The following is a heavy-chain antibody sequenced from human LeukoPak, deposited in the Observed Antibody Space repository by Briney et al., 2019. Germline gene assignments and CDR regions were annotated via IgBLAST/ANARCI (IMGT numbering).Heavy chain of an antibody. CDR1: VGSINYYY. CDR3: ARETPGAGHFDY. Sequence: SETLSLTCTVSVGSINYYYWMWIRRPPGKGLEWIGYIYYSGGTHYNPSLKSRVTMLVDTSKNQFSLKLTAVTAADTAVYYCARETPGAGHFDYWGQGSLVTVSS. CDR2: IYYSGGT. V-gene: IGHV4-59*01. J-gene: IGHJ4*02. D-gene: IGHD7-27*01.